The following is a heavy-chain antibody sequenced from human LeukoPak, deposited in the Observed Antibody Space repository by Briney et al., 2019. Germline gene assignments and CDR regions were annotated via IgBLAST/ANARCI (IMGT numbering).Heavy chain of an antibody. J-gene: IGHJ5*02. V-gene: IGHV4-4*07. CDR2: IYTSGST. D-gene: IGHD6-13*01. CDR1: GGSMSNDY. CDR3: ARYSLVHRNRWFEP. Sequence: SETLSLTCTVSGGSMSNDYWSWIRQPDGKGLEWIGRIYTSGSTNYNTSLKSRATMSVDTSTNQFFLKLSSLTAAATAVFYGARYSLVHRNRWFEPWGERTLVSVST.